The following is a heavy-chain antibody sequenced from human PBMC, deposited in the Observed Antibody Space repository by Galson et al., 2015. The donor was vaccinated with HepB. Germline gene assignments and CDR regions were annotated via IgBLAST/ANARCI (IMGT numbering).Heavy chain of an antibody. CDR2: INSDGSST. J-gene: IGHJ4*02. CDR1: GFTFSSYW. D-gene: IGHD5-24*01. V-gene: IGHV3-74*01. Sequence: SLRLSCAASGFTFSSYWMHWVRQAPGKGLVWVSRINSDGSSTSYADSVKGRFTISRDNAKNTLYLQMNSLRAEDTAVYYCASHHWVEMATIKSLFLQKQDYWGQGTLVTISS. CDR3: ASHHWVEMATIKSLFLQKQDY.